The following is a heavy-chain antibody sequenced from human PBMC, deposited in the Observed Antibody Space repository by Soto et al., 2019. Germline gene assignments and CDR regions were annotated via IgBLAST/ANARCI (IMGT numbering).Heavy chain of an antibody. V-gene: IGHV4-31*03. J-gene: IGHJ4*02. Sequence: QVQLQELGPGLVKPSQTLSLTCTVFGVSIRSGGYYWNWIRQHPGKGLEWIGYISHSGSTYYNPSLKSRVTMLGDTSKNQFSLKLSSVTAADTAVYYCARGYNGGYDYGFDYWGQGTLVTVSS. D-gene: IGHD5-12*01. CDR2: ISHSGST. CDR1: GVSIRSGGYY. CDR3: ARGYNGGYDYGFDY.